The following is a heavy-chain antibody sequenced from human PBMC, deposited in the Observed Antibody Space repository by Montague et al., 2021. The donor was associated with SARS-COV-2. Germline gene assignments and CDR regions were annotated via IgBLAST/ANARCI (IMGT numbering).Heavy chain of an antibody. CDR1: GGSISSSSYY. CDR3: ARDTRIAMLVVVTRYGLDV. CDR2: IYYTGST. D-gene: IGHD3-22*01. J-gene: IGHJ6*02. V-gene: IGHV4-39*07. Sequence: SETLSLTCTVSGGSISSSSYYWGWIRQPPGKGLEWIGSIYYTGSTYYXXXLKSRVTISVDTSKNQFSLELSSVTAADTAVYYCARDTRIAMLVVVTRYGLDVWGQGTTVTVSS.